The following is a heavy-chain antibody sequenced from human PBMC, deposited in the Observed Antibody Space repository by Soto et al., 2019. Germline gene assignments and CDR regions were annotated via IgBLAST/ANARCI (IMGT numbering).Heavy chain of an antibody. D-gene: IGHD5-18*01. J-gene: IGHJ4*02. Sequence: QVQLVESGGGVVQPGRSLRLSCAASGFTFSSYGMHWVRQAPGKGLEWVAVISHDGSNKYYADSVKGRFTISRDNSKNTLYLQMNSLRAEDTAVYYCAKERRGYSYGYVPFDYWGQGTLVTVSS. CDR3: AKERRGYSYGYVPFDY. V-gene: IGHV3-30*18. CDR2: ISHDGSNK. CDR1: GFTFSSYG.